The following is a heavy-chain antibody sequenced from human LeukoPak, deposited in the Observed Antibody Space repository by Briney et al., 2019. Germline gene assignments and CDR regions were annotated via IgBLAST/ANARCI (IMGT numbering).Heavy chain of an antibody. Sequence: PSQTLSLTCSVSGGSISSDSYYWSWIRQPPGKGLEWIGEINHSGSTNYNPSLKSRVTISVDTSKNQFSLKLSSVTAADTAVYYCAGRINWGQGTLVTVSS. V-gene: IGHV4-39*07. J-gene: IGHJ4*02. CDR2: INHSGST. CDR1: GGSISSDSYY. CDR3: AGRIN. D-gene: IGHD2/OR15-2a*01.